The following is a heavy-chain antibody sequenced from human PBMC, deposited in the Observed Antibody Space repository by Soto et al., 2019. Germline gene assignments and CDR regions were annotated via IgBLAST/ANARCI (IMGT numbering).Heavy chain of an antibody. V-gene: IGHV3-30*18. Sequence: QVQLVESGGGVVQPGGSLRLSCAASGFTFSSYGMHWVRQAPGKGLVRVAVISYDGSNKYYADSVKGRFTISRDNYNNTLYLHMNSLSEEDTAVYYCAKDWAVVTPCCSCDYWGQGTLVTVSS. D-gene: IGHD2-21*02. CDR3: AKDWAVVTPCCSCDY. CDR1: GFTFSSYG. J-gene: IGHJ4*02. CDR2: ISYDGSNK.